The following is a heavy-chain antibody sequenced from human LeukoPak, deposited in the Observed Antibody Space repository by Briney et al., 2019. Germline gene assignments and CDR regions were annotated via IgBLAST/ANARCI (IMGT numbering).Heavy chain of an antibody. J-gene: IGHJ6*03. CDR1: GFTFSGSA. D-gene: IGHD3-9*01. V-gene: IGHV3-73*01. CDR2: IRSKANSYAT. CDR3: TTTSDIFTGYTPREPYYYYYHMDV. Sequence: GGSLKLSCAASGFTFSGSAMHWVRQASGKGLEWVGRIRSKANSYATVYAAWVKGRFTISRDDSKNTAYLQRNSMKTEDPAVYYCTTTSDIFTGYTPREPYYYYYHMDVWGKGTTVTISS.